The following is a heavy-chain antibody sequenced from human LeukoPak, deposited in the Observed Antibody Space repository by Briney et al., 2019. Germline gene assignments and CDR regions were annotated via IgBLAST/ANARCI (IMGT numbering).Heavy chain of an antibody. CDR2: ISSSSSYI. CDR1: GFTFSSYS. CDR3: ARDSSYCSGGSCYSVWYFDL. V-gene: IGHV3-21*01. Sequence: PGGSLRLSCAASGFTFSSYSMNWVRQAPGKGLEWVSSISSSSSYIYYADSVKGRFTISRDNAKNSLYLQMNSLRAEDTAVYYCARDSSYCSGGSCYSVWYFDLWGRGTLVTVS. D-gene: IGHD2-15*01. J-gene: IGHJ2*01.